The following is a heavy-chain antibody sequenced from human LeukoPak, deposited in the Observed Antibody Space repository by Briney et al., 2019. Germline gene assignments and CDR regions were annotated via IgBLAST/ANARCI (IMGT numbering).Heavy chain of an antibody. Sequence: SETLSLTCTVSGGSISSYYWSWIRQSPGKGLEWIGYIYYSGSTNYNPSLKSRVTISVDTSKNQFSLKLSSVTAADTAVYYCARVNLYDYVWGSYRPINWFDPWGQGTLVTVSS. V-gene: IGHV4-59*01. CDR3: ARVNLYDYVWGSYRPINWFDP. D-gene: IGHD3-16*02. CDR1: GGSISSYY. CDR2: IYYSGST. J-gene: IGHJ5*02.